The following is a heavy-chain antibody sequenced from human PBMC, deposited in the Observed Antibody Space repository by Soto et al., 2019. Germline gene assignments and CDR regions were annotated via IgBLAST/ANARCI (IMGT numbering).Heavy chain of an antibody. V-gene: IGHV1-24*01. CDR1: GYTLTELS. Sequence: ASVKVSCKVSGYTLTELSMHWVRQAPGKGLEWMGGFDPEDGETIYAQKFQGRVTMTKDTSTSTAYMELRSLRSDDTAVYYCARGFRVAATRWWFDPWGQGTLVTVSS. J-gene: IGHJ5*02. CDR3: ARGFRVAATRWWFDP. D-gene: IGHD2-15*01. CDR2: FDPEDGET.